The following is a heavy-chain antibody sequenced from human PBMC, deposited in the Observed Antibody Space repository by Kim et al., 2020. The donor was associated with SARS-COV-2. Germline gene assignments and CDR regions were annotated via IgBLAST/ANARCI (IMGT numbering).Heavy chain of an antibody. V-gene: IGHV1-69*13. D-gene: IGHD3-10*01. CDR2: IIPIFGTA. CDR1: GGTFSSYA. CDR3: ARDLGSITMVRGVQTADY. J-gene: IGHJ4*02. Sequence: SVKVSCKASGGTFSSYAISWVRQAPGQGLEWMGGIIPIFGTANYAQKFQGRVTITADESTSTAYMELSSLRSEDTAVYYCARDLGSITMVRGVQTADYWGQGTLVTVSS.